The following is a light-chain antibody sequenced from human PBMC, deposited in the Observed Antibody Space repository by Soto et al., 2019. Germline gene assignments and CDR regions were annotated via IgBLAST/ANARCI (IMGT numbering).Light chain of an antibody. CDR2: GAS. J-gene: IGKJ4*01. CDR1: QSVSSSY. Sequence: VLTQSPGTLSLSPGERATLSCRASQSVSSSYLAWYQQKPGQAPRLLIYGASSRATGIPDRFSGSGSGTDFTLTISRLEPEDCAVYYCQQYGSSPLTFGGGTKVDIK. CDR3: QQYGSSPLT. V-gene: IGKV3-20*01.